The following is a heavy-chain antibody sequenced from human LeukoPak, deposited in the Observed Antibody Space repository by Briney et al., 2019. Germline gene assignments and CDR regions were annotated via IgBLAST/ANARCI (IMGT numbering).Heavy chain of an antibody. V-gene: IGHV1-2*02. CDR1: GYTFTGYY. Sequence: ASVKVSCKASGYTFTGYYMHWVRQAPRQGLEWMGWINPNSGGTNYAQKFQGRVTMTRDTSISTAYMELSRLRSDDTAVYYCAREPGGQRYYDILTGYDYWGQGTLVTVSS. CDR2: INPNSGGT. CDR3: AREPGGQRYYDILTGYDY. J-gene: IGHJ4*02. D-gene: IGHD3-9*01.